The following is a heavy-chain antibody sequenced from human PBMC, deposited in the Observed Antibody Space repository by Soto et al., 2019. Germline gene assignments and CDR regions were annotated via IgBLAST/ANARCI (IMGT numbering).Heavy chain of an antibody. J-gene: IGHJ5*02. V-gene: IGHV4-39*01. CDR2: IYYTGST. Sequence: SETLSLTCTVSGDSISNSGYYWGWVRQPPGKGLEYIGSIYYTGSTHYNPSLRSRVSISLDTSKNQFSLKLSSVTAADTAVYYCARQAPHSSGWFWFDPWGQGTLVTVSS. D-gene: IGHD6-19*01. CDR1: GDSISNSGYY. CDR3: ARQAPHSSGWFWFDP.